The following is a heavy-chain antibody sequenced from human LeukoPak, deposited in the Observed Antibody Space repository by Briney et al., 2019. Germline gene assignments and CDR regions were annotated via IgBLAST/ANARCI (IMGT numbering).Heavy chain of an antibody. J-gene: IGHJ4*02. CDR2: INPSGGST. D-gene: IGHD6-13*01. CDR3: ARSKEGDSSSWYFDY. Sequence: ASVTVSCKASGYTFTSYYMHWVRQAPGQGLEWMGIINPSGGSTNYAHKFQGRVTMTRDTSTSTVYMELSSLRSEDTAVYYCARSKEGDSSSWYFDYWGQGTLVTVSS. V-gene: IGHV1-46*01. CDR1: GYTFTSYY.